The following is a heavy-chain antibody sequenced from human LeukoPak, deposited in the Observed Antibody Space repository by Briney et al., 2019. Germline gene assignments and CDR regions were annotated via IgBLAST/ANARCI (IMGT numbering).Heavy chain of an antibody. V-gene: IGHV3-53*05. D-gene: IGHD5-18*01. J-gene: IGHJ4*02. Sequence: GGSLRLSCAASGFTVSSNYMSWVRQAPGKGLEWVSVIYSGGSTYYADSVKGRFTISRDNSKNTLYLQMNSLRAEGTAVYYCAKEHSYGSDYFDYWGQGTLVTVSS. CDR3: AKEHSYGSDYFDY. CDR1: GFTVSSNY. CDR2: IYSGGST.